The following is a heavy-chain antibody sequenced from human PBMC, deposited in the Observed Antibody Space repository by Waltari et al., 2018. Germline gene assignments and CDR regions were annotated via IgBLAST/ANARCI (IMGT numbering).Heavy chain of an antibody. CDR3: AKDMEGVIAAAGKGFDY. V-gene: IGHV3-43D*03. CDR1: GFTFDDYA. CDR2: ISWEGGST. D-gene: IGHD6-13*01. J-gene: IGHJ4*02. Sequence: EVQLVESGGVVVQPGGSLRLSCAASGFTFDDYAMHWVRQAPGKGLEWVSLISWEGGSTYYADSVKGRFTISRDNSKNSLYLQMNSLRAEDTALYYCAKDMEGVIAAAGKGFDYWGQGTLVTVSS.